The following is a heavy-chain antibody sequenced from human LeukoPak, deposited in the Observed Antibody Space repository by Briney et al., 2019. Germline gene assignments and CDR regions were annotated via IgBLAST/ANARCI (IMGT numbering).Heavy chain of an antibody. D-gene: IGHD2-15*01. CDR1: GGSISSSNW. CDR3: ARGSYRYCSGGSCYSVWYFDY. V-gene: IGHV4-4*02. CDR2: IYHSGST. Sequence: SGTLSLTCAVSGGSISSSNWWSWVRQPPGKGREWIGEIYHSGSTNYNPSLKSRVTISVDTSKNQFSLKLSSVTAADTAVYYCARGSYRYCSGGSCYSVWYFDYWGQGTLVTVSS. J-gene: IGHJ4*02.